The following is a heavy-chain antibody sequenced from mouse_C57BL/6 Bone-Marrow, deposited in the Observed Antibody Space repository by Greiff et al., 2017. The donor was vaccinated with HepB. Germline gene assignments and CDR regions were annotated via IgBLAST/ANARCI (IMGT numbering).Heavy chain of an antibody. J-gene: IGHJ3*01. D-gene: IGHD1-1*01. CDR3: ARVTYGSSSAWFAY. V-gene: IGHV1-42*01. CDR1: GYSFTGYY. Sequence: EVQGVESGPELVKPGASVKISCKASGYSFTGYYMNWVKQSPEKSLEWIGEINPSTGGTTYNQKFKAKATLTVDKSSSTAYMQLKSLTSEDSAVYYCARVTYGSSSAWFAYWGQGTLVTVSA. CDR2: INPSTGGT.